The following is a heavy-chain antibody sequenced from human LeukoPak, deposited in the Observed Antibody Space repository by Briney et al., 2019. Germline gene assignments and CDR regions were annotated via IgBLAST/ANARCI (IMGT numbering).Heavy chain of an antibody. CDR2: IDVTTGGS. Sequence: GGSLRLSCAASGFTLSSYAMSWVRQAPGKGLEWVSTIDVTTGGSYYADSVKGRFTISRDTFQNTLYLQLNSLRVDDTAIYYCANVNYYQPYFWGQGTLVTVSS. D-gene: IGHD3-10*01. CDR1: GFTLSSYA. J-gene: IGHJ4*02. V-gene: IGHV3-23*01. CDR3: ANVNYYQPYF.